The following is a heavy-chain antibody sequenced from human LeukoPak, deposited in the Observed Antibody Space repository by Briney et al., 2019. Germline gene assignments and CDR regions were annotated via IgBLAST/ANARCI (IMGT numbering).Heavy chain of an antibody. CDR2: ISGSGVTT. Sequence: PGGSLRLSCAASGFPFSSYAMTWVRQAPGKGLEWVSSISGSGVTTYYADSVKGRFTISRDNSKNTLYLQMNSLRAEDTAVYYCAKDPRPTFWGYMDVWGKGTTVTVSS. J-gene: IGHJ6*03. V-gene: IGHV3-23*01. D-gene: IGHD3-16*01. CDR1: GFPFSSYA. CDR3: AKDPRPTFWGYMDV.